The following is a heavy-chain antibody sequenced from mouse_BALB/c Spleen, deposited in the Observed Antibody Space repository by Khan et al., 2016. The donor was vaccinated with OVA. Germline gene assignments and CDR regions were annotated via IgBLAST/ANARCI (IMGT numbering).Heavy chain of an antibody. CDR3: ARSYGSWAMDY. V-gene: IGHV3-8*02. CDR1: GDSITSGF. CDR2: ITYSGNI. Sequence: EVQLQESGPSLVKPSQTLSLTCSVTGDSITSGFWNWIRKFPGNKFEYLGYITYSGNIYYNPSLKSRISITRDTSKSQYYLLLNSVTTEDTATYYCARSYGSWAMDYWGQGTSVTVSS. J-gene: IGHJ4*01. D-gene: IGHD1-1*01.